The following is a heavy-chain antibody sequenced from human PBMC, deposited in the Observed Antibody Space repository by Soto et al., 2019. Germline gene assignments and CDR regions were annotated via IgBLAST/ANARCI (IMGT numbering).Heavy chain of an antibody. D-gene: IGHD3-3*01. V-gene: IGHV3-21*01. Sequence: EVQLVESGGGLVKPGGSLRLSCAASGCTLSSYSMNWVRQAPGKGLEWVSSISSSSSYIYYADSVKGRFTISRDNAKNSLYLQMNSLRAEDTAVYYCARDLNTYYDFWSGYYDYWGQGTLVTVSS. CDR1: GCTLSSYS. CDR3: ARDLNTYYDFWSGYYDY. CDR2: ISSSSSYI. J-gene: IGHJ4*02.